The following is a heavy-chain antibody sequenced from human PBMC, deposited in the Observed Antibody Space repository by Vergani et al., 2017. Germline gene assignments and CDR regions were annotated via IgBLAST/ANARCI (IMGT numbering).Heavy chain of an antibody. CDR2: IIPIFGTA. J-gene: IGHJ4*02. D-gene: IGHD3-10*01. CDR3: AGDTRYYYGSGSYWYYFDY. CDR1: GGTFSSYA. V-gene: IGHV1-69*01. Sequence: QVQLVQSGAEVKKPGSSVKVSCKASGGTFSSYAISWVRQAPGQGLEWMGGIIPIFGTANYAQKFQGRVTITADESTSTAYMERSSLRSEDTAVYYCAGDTRYYYGSGSYWYYFDYWGQGTLVTVSS.